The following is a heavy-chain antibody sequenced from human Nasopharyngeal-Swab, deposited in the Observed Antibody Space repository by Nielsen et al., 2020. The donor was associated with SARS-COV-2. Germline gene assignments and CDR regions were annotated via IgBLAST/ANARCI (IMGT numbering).Heavy chain of an antibody. D-gene: IGHD3-10*01. J-gene: IGHJ4*02. V-gene: IGHV4-4*02. Sequence: GSLTLSCAVSGDSISSSNWWSWVRQPPGKGLEWLGEIYHSGSTNYNPSLKSRVTISVEKSKNQFSLKLSSVTAADTAVYYCAKVLWFGELYYWGQGTLVTVSS. CDR1: GDSISSSNW. CDR2: IYHSGST. CDR3: AKVLWFGELYY.